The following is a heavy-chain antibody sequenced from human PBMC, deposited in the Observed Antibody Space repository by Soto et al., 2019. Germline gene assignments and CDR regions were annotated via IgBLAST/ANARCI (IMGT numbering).Heavy chain of an antibody. CDR2: INGDGSST. J-gene: IGHJ4*02. CDR1: GFTFSSYW. Sequence: PGGSLRLSCAASGFTFSSYWMHWVRQAPGKGLVWVSRINGDGSSTSYADSVKGRFTISRDNAKNTLYLQMNSLRAEDTAVYYCARADDYGDYDFDDWGKGTLVTVSS. D-gene: IGHD4-17*01. CDR3: ARADDYGDYDFDD. V-gene: IGHV3-74*01.